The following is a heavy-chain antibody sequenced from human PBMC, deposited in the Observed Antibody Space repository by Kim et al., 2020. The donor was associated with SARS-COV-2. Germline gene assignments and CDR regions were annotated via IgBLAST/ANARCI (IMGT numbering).Heavy chain of an antibody. CDR3: ARGGGPRAGSWTYYYYYG. D-gene: IGHD6-13*01. CDR2: INHSGST. Sequence: SETLSLTCAVYGGSFSGYYWSWIRQPPGKGLEWIGEINHSGSTNYNPSLKSRVTISVDTSKNQFSLKLSSVTAADTAVYYCARGGGPRAGSWTYYYYYG. V-gene: IGHV4-34*01. CDR1: GGSFSGYY. J-gene: IGHJ6*01.